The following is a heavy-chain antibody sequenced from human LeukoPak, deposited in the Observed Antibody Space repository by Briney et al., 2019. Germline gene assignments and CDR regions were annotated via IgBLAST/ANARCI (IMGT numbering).Heavy chain of an antibody. Sequence: ASVKVSCKASGYTFTGYYMHWVRQAPGQGLEWMGRINPNSGGTNYAQKFQGRVTMTRDTSISTAYMELSRLRSDDTAVYYCARVVPAAPTYYYYYMDVWGKGTTVTVSS. V-gene: IGHV1-2*06. CDR2: INPNSGGT. CDR1: GYTFTGYY. J-gene: IGHJ6*03. CDR3: ARVVPAAPTYYYYYMDV. D-gene: IGHD2-2*01.